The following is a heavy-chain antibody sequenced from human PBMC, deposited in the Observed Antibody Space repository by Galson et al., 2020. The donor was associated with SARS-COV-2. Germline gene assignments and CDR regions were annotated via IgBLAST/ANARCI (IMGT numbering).Heavy chain of an antibody. Sequence: GESLKISCKASGYNFTVYYIHWVRQAPGQGPEWMGWNNPNSGGTDFAQKFQGRVTVTRDTSISTAYMELSSLTSDDTAVYYCARDQGVWRLDYWGQGALVTVSS. D-gene: IGHD2-21*01. CDR3: ARDQGVWRLDY. CDR2: NNPNSGGT. J-gene: IGHJ4*02. CDR1: GYNFTVYY. V-gene: IGHV1-2*02.